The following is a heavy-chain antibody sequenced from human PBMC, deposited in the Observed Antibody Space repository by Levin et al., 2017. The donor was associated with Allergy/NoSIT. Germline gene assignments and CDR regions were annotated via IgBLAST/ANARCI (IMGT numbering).Heavy chain of an antibody. J-gene: IGHJ5*02. CDR3: ARDQSCSSTSCLPYNWFDP. CDR2: INPNSGGT. V-gene: IGHV1-2*02. D-gene: IGHD2-2*01. Sequence: ASVKVSCKASGYTFTGYYMHWVRQAPGQGLEWMGWINPNSGGTNYAQKFQGRVTMTRDTSISTAYMELSRLRSDDTAVYYCARDQSCSSTSCLPYNWFDPWGQGTLVTVSS. CDR1: GYTFTGYY.